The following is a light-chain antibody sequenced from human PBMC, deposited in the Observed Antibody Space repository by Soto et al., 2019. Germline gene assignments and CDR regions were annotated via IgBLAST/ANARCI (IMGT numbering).Light chain of an antibody. CDR1: QSVSSSY. CDR3: QQYNDWPPT. V-gene: IGKV3-15*01. Sequence: EIVMTQSPGTLSLSPGERATLSCRASQSVSSSYLAWYQQTPGQAPRLLIYGASTRATGIPARFSGSGSGTEFTFTISSLQSEDFAVYYCQQYNDWPPTFGQGTKVDIK. J-gene: IGKJ1*01. CDR2: GAS.